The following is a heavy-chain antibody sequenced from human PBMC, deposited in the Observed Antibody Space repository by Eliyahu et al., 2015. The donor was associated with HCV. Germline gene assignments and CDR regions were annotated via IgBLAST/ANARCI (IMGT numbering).Heavy chain of an antibody. D-gene: IGHD3-16*01. J-gene: IGHJ3*02. CDR2: IYDSGYS. CDR1: GGSISSHS. Sequence: QVQLQELGPGLVKPSETLSLTCSVSGGSISSHSWSWIRQSPGKELEWIGYIYDSGYSNYNPSLKSRVTTSMDTSKNQLSLKLTSVTAADTAVYYCARHMAYNTWGTVAFDIWGQGTMVTVSS. CDR3: ARHMAYNTWGTVAFDI. V-gene: IGHV4-59*08.